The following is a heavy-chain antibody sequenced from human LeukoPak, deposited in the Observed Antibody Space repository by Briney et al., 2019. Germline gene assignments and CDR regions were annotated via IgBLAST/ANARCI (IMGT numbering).Heavy chain of an antibody. Sequence: GRSLRLSCAASGFTFSSYAMHWVRQAPGKGLEWVAVISYDGSNKYYADSVKGRFTIPRDNSKNTLYLQMNSLRAEDTAVYYCAKDPMIVVVITRSFDYWGQGTLVTVSS. J-gene: IGHJ4*02. D-gene: IGHD3-22*01. CDR1: GFTFSSYA. CDR3: AKDPMIVVVITRSFDY. V-gene: IGHV3-30*04. CDR2: ISYDGSNK.